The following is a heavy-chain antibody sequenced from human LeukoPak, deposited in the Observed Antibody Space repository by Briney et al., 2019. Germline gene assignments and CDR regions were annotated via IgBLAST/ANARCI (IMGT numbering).Heavy chain of an antibody. D-gene: IGHD3/OR15-3a*01. CDR1: GFTLDDYA. V-gene: IGHV3-43*02. CDR2: ISGAGGST. Sequence: GGTLSLSCAASGFTLDDYAMHCVRQAPGKGLECVSLISGAGGSTYYADSVKGRFTISSDNSKNSRYLRMNSLSTEDTALYYCAKDWTPGYWGQGTLVTVSS. CDR3: AKDWTPGY. J-gene: IGHJ4*02.